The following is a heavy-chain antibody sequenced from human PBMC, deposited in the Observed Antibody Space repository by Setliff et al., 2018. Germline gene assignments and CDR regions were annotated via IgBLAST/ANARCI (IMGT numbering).Heavy chain of an antibody. CDR3: ARESRYYYDNLGTLDY. J-gene: IGHJ4*02. CDR1: GYSISSGYY. CDR2: I. D-gene: IGHD3-22*01. V-gene: IGHV4-38-2*02. Sequence: SETLSLTCDVSGYSISSGYYWGWVRQPPGKGLEWIGSINYNPSLKSRLTISRDTSKNQFSLKLSSVTAADTAVYYCARESRYYYDNLGTLDYWGQGTLVTVSS.